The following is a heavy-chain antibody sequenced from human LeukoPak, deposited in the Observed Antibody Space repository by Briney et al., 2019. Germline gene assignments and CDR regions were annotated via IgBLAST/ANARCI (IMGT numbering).Heavy chain of an antibody. Sequence: ASVNVSCKASGYNFAVYYIQWLRQAPGQGLEWMGWINPNSGGTNYAQKFQGRVTMTRDTSISTAYMELSRLRSDDTAVYYCARGGGIAAAWNDYWGQGTLVTVSS. CDR1: GYNFAVYY. V-gene: IGHV1-2*02. J-gene: IGHJ4*02. CDR2: INPNSGGT. D-gene: IGHD6-13*01. CDR3: ARGGGIAAAWNDY.